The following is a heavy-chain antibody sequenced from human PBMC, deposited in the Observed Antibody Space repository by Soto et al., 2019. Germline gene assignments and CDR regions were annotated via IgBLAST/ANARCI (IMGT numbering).Heavy chain of an antibody. CDR2: IYYSGST. D-gene: IGHD1-1*01. J-gene: IGHJ4*02. Sequence: PSETRSLTCTVSGGSISSSSYYWGWIRQPPGKGLEWIGSIYYSGSTYYNPSLKSRVTISVDTSKNQFSLKLSSVTAADTAVYYCATQRDAYNSFDYWGQGPLATAS. V-gene: IGHV4-39*01. CDR3: ATQRDAYNSFDY. CDR1: GGSISSSSYY.